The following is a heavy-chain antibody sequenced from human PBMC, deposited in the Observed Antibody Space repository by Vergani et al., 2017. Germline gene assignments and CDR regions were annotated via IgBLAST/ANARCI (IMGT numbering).Heavy chain of an antibody. V-gene: IGHV4-61*10. J-gene: IGHJ6*03. CDR1: GGSVSSGSYY. CDR3: ARVGYYGILTGYIYYYYMDV. D-gene: IGHD3-9*01. Sequence: QVQLQESGPGLVKPSETLSLTCTVSGGSVSSGSYYWSWIRQPAGKGLEWIGYIYYSGSTNYNPSLKSRVTISVDTSKNQFSLKLSSVTAADTAVYYCARVGYYGILTGYIYYYYMDVWGKGTTVTVSS. CDR2: IYYSGST.